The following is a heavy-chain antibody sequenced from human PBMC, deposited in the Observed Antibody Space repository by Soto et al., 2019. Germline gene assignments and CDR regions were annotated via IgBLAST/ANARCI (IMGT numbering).Heavy chain of an antibody. CDR1: GFTFSSYA. CDR2: ISYDGSNK. Sequence: GGSLRLSCAASGFTFSSYAMHWVRQAPGKGLEWVAVISYDGSNKYYADTVKGRFTISRDNSKNTLYLQMNSLRAEDTAVYYCARDGTTVTHPTFYYYYGMDVWGQGTTVTVSS. D-gene: IGHD4-17*01. CDR3: ARDGTTVTHPTFYYYYGMDV. V-gene: IGHV3-30-3*01. J-gene: IGHJ6*02.